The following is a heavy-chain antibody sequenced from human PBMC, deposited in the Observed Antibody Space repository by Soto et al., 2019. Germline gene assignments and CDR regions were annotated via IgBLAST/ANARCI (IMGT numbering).Heavy chain of an antibody. Sequence: PSETLSLTCTVSGGSISSYYWSWIRQPPGKGLEWIGYIYYSGSTNYNPSLKSRVTISVDTSKNQFSLKLSSVTAADTAVYYCARVVVHYFFDYWGQGYLVIVSS. V-gene: IGHV4-59*01. CDR2: IYYSGST. CDR1: GGSISSYY. J-gene: IGHJ4*02. CDR3: ARVVVHYFFDY. D-gene: IGHD3-10*01.